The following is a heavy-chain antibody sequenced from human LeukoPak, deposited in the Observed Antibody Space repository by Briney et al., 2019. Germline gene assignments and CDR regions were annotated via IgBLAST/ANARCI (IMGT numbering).Heavy chain of an antibody. Sequence: SGGSLRLSCAASGFTFSSYGMSWVRQAPGKGLEWVSTISGSGGSTNYADSVKGRFTISRDNSKNTMYLQMNSLRAEDTAVYYCAKDSAAPISITMVRGRWYFDYWGQGTLVTVSS. J-gene: IGHJ4*02. CDR2: ISGSGGST. CDR1: GFTFSSYG. CDR3: AKDSAAPISITMVRGRWYFDY. D-gene: IGHD3-10*01. V-gene: IGHV3-23*01.